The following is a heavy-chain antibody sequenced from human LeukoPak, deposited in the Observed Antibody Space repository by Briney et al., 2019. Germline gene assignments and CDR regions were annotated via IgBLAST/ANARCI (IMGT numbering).Heavy chain of an antibody. D-gene: IGHD2-21*02. J-gene: IGHJ6*02. CDR3: ARHYCGGDCYHYYYSGMDV. Sequence: PSETLSLTCTVSGGSISSGGYYWSWLRQHPGKGLEGIVYICDSGSTYYNPSLQSRVTISVDTSKNQFSLKLSSVTAADTAVHYCARHYCGGDCYHYYYSGMDVWGQGNTVTVSS. CDR1: GGSISSGGYY. V-gene: IGHV4-31*03. CDR2: ICDSGST.